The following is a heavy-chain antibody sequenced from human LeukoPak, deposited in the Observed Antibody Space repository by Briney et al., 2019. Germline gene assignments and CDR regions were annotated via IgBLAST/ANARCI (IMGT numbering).Heavy chain of an antibody. CDR3: ARHPPYSSSWFDY. Sequence: SQTLSLTCTVSGGSISSGGYYWSWIRQHPGKGLEWIGYIYYSGSTYYNPSLKSRVTMSLDTSKNQFSLKLRSVTAADTAVYYCARHPPYSSSWFDYWGQGILVTVSS. V-gene: IGHV4-31*03. CDR1: GGSISSGGYY. D-gene: IGHD6-13*01. CDR2: IYYSGST. J-gene: IGHJ4*02.